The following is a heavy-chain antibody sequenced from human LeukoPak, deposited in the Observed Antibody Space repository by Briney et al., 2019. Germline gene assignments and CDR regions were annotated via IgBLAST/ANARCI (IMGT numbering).Heavy chain of an antibody. CDR1: GYTFTSYD. J-gene: IGHJ3*02. D-gene: IGHD3-16*01. V-gene: IGHV1-8*01. CDR2: MNPNSGNT. CDR3: ARVMAVGEKSLHAFDI. Sequence: ASVKVSCKASGYTFTSYDINWVRQATGQGLEWMGWMNPNSGNTGYAQKFQGRVTMTRNTSISTAYMELSSLRSEDTAVYYCARVMAVGEKSLHAFDIWGQGTMVTVSS.